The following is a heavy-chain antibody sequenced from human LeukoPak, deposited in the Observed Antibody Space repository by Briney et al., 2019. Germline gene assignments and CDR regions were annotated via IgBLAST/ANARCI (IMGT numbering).Heavy chain of an antibody. V-gene: IGHV1-69*13. J-gene: IGHJ6*03. Sequence: ASVKVSCKASGGTFSSYAISWVRQAPGQGLEWMGVIIPIFGTANYAQKFQGRVTITADESTSTAYMELSSRRSEDTAVYYWARDLKKNRLYQLPATYYYYMDVWGKGTTVTVPS. D-gene: IGHD2-2*01. CDR3: ARDLKKNRLYQLPATYYYYMDV. CDR1: GGTFSSYA. CDR2: IIPIFGTA.